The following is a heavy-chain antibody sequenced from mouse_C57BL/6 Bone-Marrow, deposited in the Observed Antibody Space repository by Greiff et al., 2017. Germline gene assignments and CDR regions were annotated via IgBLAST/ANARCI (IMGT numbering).Heavy chain of an antibody. Sequence: VQLQQSGTVLARPGASVKMSCKTSGYTFTSYWMHWVKQRPGQGLEWIGAIYPGNSDTSYNQKFKGKAKLTAVTSASTAYMELSSLTNEDSAVYYCTRSIYYDYAWFAYWGQGTLVTVSA. CDR2: IYPGNSDT. D-gene: IGHD2-4*01. V-gene: IGHV1-5*01. CDR3: TRSIYYDYAWFAY. CDR1: GYTFTSYW. J-gene: IGHJ3*01.